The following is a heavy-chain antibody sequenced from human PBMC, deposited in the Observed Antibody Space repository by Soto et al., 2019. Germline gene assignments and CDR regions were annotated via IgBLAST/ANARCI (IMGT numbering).Heavy chain of an antibody. Sequence: GGSLRLSCAASGFTFSSYSMNWVRQAPGKGLEWVSSISSSSSYIYYADSVKGRFTISRDNAKNSLYLQMNSLRAGDTAVYYCARGLYGETDAFDIWGQGTMVTVSS. V-gene: IGHV3-21*01. CDR3: ARGLYGETDAFDI. D-gene: IGHD4-17*01. J-gene: IGHJ3*02. CDR2: ISSSSSYI. CDR1: GFTFSSYS.